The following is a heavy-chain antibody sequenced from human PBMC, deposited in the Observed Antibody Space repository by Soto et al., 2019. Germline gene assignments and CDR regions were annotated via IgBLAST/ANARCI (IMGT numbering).Heavy chain of an antibody. CDR2: IYYSGST. D-gene: IGHD3-9*01. CDR3: ARDRDDILTGDEGYLDY. Sequence: QVQLQESGPGLVKPSQTLSLTCTVSGGSISSGGYYWSWIRQHPGKGLEWIGYIYYSGSTYYNPSLKSRVTISVDTSKNQFSLKLSSVTAADTAVYYCARDRDDILTGDEGYLDYWGQGTLVTVSS. J-gene: IGHJ4*02. CDR1: GGSISSGGYY. V-gene: IGHV4-31*03.